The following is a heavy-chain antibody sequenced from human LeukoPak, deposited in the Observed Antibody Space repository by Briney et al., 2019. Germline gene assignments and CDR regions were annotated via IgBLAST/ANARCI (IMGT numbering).Heavy chain of an antibody. CDR3: ARDLNDYVTDY. V-gene: IGHV3-30-3*01. D-gene: IGHD3-16*01. CDR1: GFTFSSYP. J-gene: IGHJ4*02. Sequence: PGRSLRLSCAASGFTFSSYPMHWVPQAPGRGLEWVAVISYDGSNKYYADSVKGRFTISRDNSKNTLYLQMNSLRAEDTAVYYCARDLNDYVTDYWGQGTLVTVSS. CDR2: ISYDGSNK.